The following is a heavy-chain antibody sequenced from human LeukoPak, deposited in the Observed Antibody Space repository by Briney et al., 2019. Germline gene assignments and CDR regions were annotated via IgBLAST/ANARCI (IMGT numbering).Heavy chain of an antibody. CDR2: ISHSGNT. V-gene: IGHV4-31*03. J-gene: IGHJ4*02. Sequence: SQTLSLTCTVSGGSISSAPYYWSWIRQRPGKGLEWMGYISHSGNTYYNPSLKSRLNISADTSGNQFSLKLRSVTAADTALYFCAREGYYYDSSGPIDYWGQGTRVTVSS. CDR1: GGSISSAPYY. CDR3: AREGYYYDSSGPIDY. D-gene: IGHD3-22*01.